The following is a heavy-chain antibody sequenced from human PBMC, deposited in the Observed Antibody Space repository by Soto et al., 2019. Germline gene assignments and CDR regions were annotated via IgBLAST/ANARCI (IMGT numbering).Heavy chain of an antibody. Sequence: ASVKVSCKASGYTFTSYAMHWVRQAPGQRLEWMGWINAGNGSTYYADSVKGRFTISRDNSKNTLYLQMNSLRAEDTAVYYCAKVLVPAATEFDYWGQGTLVTVSS. D-gene: IGHD2-2*01. CDR3: AKVLVPAATEFDY. CDR2: INAGNGST. J-gene: IGHJ4*02. V-gene: IGHV1-3*01. CDR1: GYTFTSYA.